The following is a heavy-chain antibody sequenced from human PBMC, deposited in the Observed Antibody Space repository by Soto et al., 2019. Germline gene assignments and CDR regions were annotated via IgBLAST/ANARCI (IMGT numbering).Heavy chain of an antibody. CDR3: VRGRASPNFYALHX. CDR1: GFTFSRHA. D-gene: IGHD2-2*01. Sequence: PGGSLRVSFSASGFTFSRHAMHWVRQAPGKGLEGVFYIAYDGRTTHYSDSVRGRFTISRDNSKNTLHLQMSSLRTEDTAIYYCVRGRASPNFYALHXWGQVTTFTVS. J-gene: IGHJ6*02. V-gene: IGHV3-30*04. CDR2: IAYDGRTT.